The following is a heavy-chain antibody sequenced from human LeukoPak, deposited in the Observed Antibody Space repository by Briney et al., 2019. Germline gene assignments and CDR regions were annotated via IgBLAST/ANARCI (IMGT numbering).Heavy chain of an antibody. V-gene: IGHV4-59*01. D-gene: IGHD3-9*01. J-gene: IGHJ3*02. CDR2: IYYSGST. CDR3: ARRGVLYDILTGYYPGAFDI. Sequence: SETLSLTCTVSGDSISTYYWNWIRQPPGKGLEWIGYIYYSGSTNYNPSLKSRVTISVDTSKNQFSLKLSSVTAADTAVYYCARRGVLYDILTGYYPGAFDIWGQGTMVTVSS. CDR1: GDSISTYY.